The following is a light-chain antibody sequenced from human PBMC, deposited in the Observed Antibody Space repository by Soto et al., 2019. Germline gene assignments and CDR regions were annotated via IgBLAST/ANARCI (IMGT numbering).Light chain of an antibody. CDR2: AAS. Sequence: DIQLTQAPSFLSASAVDRVTITFRASQVISSYLAWYQQKPGRAPKLLIYAASTLQSGVPSRFSGSGSGTEFTLTITSLQPEDFATYYCQQLNSFPITFGQGTRLEIK. V-gene: IGKV1-9*01. J-gene: IGKJ5*01. CDR1: QVISSY. CDR3: QQLNSFPIT.